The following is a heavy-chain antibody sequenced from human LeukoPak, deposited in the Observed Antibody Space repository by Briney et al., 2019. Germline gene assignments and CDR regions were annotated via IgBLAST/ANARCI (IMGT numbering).Heavy chain of an antibody. J-gene: IGHJ6*02. Sequence: GASVKVPCKASGYTLTSYDINWVRQATGQGLEWMGWMNPNSGNTGYAQKFQGRVTMTRNTSISTAYMELSSLRSEDTAVYYCARQYCTNGVCYSHYYYYGMDVWGQGTTVTVSS. V-gene: IGHV1-8*01. CDR1: GYTLTSYD. D-gene: IGHD2-8*01. CDR3: ARQYCTNGVCYSHYYYYGMDV. CDR2: MNPNSGNT.